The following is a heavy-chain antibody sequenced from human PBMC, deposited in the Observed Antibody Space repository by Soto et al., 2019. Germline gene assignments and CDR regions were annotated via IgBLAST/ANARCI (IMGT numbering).Heavy chain of an antibody. CDR3: AHSPYYDFWSGSKYFQH. D-gene: IGHD3-3*01. J-gene: IGHJ1*01. CDR2: IYWDDDK. CDR1: GFSLSTGGVG. Sequence: SGPTLVNPTQTLTLTCTFSGFSLSTGGVGVGWIRQPPGKALEWLALIYWDDDKRYSPSLKSRLTITKDTSKNQVVLTMTNMDPVDTATYYCAHSPYYDFWSGSKYFQHWGQGTLVTVSS. V-gene: IGHV2-5*02.